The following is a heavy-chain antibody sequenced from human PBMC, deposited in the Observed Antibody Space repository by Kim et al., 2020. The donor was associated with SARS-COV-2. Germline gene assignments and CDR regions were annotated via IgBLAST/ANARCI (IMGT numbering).Heavy chain of an antibody. V-gene: IGHV3-48*02. D-gene: IGHD2-15*01. CDR1: GFTFSSYS. CDR2: ISSSSSTI. Sequence: GGSLRLSCAASGFTFSSYSMNWVRQAPGKGLEWVSYISSSSSTIYYADSVKGRFTISRDNAKNSLYLQMNSLRDEDTAVYYCARGAGRCSGGSCYPLWGQGTLVTVSS. CDR3: ARGAGRCSGGSCYPL. J-gene: IGHJ4*02.